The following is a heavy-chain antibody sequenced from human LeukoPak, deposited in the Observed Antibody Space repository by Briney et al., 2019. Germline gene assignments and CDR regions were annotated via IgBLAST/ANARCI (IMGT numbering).Heavy chain of an antibody. CDR3: ARGSFRYYYVDV. CDR1: GGTFSSYA. V-gene: IGHV1-69*05. CDR2: IIPIFGTA. Sequence: SVKVSCKASGGTFSSYAISWVRQAPGQGLEWMGGIIPIFGTANYAQKFQGRVTITTDESTSTAYMELSSLRSEDTAVYYCARGSFRYYYVDVWGKGTTVTVSS. J-gene: IGHJ6*03. D-gene: IGHD2/OR15-2a*01.